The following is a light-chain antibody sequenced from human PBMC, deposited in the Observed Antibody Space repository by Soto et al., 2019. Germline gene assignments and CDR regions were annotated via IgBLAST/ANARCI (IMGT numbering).Light chain of an antibody. CDR1: SSDVGGYNY. J-gene: IGLJ2*01. CDR2: EVT. V-gene: IGLV2-8*02. Sequence: QSALTQPPSASRSPGQSVTISCTGTSSDVGGYNYVSWYQQHPGKAPKLMIHEVTKRPSGVPDRFSGSKSGNTASLTVSGLQAEDEADYYCSSYAGSNNLVFGGGTKLTVL. CDR3: SSYAGSNNLV.